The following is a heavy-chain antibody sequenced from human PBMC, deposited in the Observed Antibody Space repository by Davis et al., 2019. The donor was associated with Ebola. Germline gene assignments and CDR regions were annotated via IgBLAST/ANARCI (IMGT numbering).Heavy chain of an antibody. CDR3: ARHNYGSGRSLDY. D-gene: IGHD3-10*01. CDR2: IYYSGST. V-gene: IGHV4-39*01. CDR1: GGSISSSSYY. J-gene: IGHJ4*02. Sequence: MPSETLSLTCTVSGGSISSSSYYWGWIRQPPGKGLEWIGSIYYSGSTYYNLSLKSRVTISVDTSKNQFSLKLSSVTAADTAVYYCARHNYGSGRSLDYWGQGTLVTVSS.